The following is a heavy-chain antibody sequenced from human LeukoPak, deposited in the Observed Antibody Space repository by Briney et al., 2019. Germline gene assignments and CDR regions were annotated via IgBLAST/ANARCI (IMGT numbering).Heavy chain of an antibody. CDR2: INHSGST. V-gene: IGHV4-34*01. Sequence: PSGTLSLTCAVYGGSFSGYYWSWIRQPPGKGLEWIGEINHSGSTNYNPSLKSRVTISVDTSKNQFSLKLSSVTAADTAVYYCARARSNPRIAARPGDYWGQGTLVTVSS. J-gene: IGHJ4*02. CDR3: ARARSNPRIAARPGDY. CDR1: GGSFSGYY. D-gene: IGHD6-6*01.